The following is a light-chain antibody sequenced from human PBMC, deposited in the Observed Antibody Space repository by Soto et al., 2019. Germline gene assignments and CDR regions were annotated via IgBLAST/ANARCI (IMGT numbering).Light chain of an antibody. CDR1: QAVNTR. J-gene: IGKJ1*01. V-gene: IGKV3-20*01. CDR2: LTS. Sequence: EIVLTQSPATLSSFPGDRVTLSCRASQAVNTRLAWYQHKPGQAPRLLIYLTSNRAAGIPARFSGSGSGTDFTLTISRLEPEDFAVYYCHQYGDTPPWTFGQGTKVDI. CDR3: HQYGDTPPWT.